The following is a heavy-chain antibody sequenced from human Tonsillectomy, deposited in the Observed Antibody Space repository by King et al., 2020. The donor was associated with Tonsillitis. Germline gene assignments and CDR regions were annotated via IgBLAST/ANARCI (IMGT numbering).Heavy chain of an antibody. V-gene: IGHV3-48*01. CDR3: ARPHYCDYASSIDY. CDR2: ISSSSSTI. Sequence: VQLVESGGGLVQPGGSLRLSCAASGFTFSSYSMNWVRQAPGKGLEWVSYISSSSSTIYYADSVKGRFTISRDNAKNSLYLQMNSLRAEDTAVYYCARPHYCDYASSIDYWGQGTLVTVSS. CDR1: GFTFSSYS. D-gene: IGHD4-17*01. J-gene: IGHJ4*02.